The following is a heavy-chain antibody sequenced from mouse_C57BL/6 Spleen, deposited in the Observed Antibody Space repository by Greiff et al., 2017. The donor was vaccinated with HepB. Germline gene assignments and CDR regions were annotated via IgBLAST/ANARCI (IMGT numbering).Heavy chain of an antibody. V-gene: IGHV1-4*01. CDR3: AREGFGNYVAY. Sequence: VMLVESGAELARPGASVKMSCKASGYTFTSYTMHWVKQRPGQGLEWIGYINPSSGYTKYNQKFKDKATLTADKSSSTAYMQLSSLTSEDSAVYYCAREGFGNYVAYWGQGTLVTVSA. CDR2: INPSSGYT. D-gene: IGHD2-1*01. CDR1: GYTFTSYT. J-gene: IGHJ3*01.